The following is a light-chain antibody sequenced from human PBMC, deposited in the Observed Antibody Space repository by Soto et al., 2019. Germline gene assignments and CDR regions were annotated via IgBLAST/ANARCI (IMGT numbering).Light chain of an antibody. Sequence: QSVLTQPPSVSGAPGQRVTISCTGISSNIGSGYDVHWYQPLPGTAPQLLIYVDSYRPSGVPDRFAGSKSGTSASLAITGLPAEDEADSYCQSSDSSLRARVFGGGTTLSVL. V-gene: IGLV1-40*01. CDR3: QSSDSSLRARV. CDR1: SSNIGSGYD. J-gene: IGLJ3*02. CDR2: VDS.